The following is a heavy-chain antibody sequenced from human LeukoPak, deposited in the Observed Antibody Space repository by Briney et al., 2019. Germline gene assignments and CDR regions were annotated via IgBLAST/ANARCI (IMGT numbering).Heavy chain of an antibody. CDR2: IYYTET. J-gene: IGHJ4*02. V-gene: IGHV4-59*02. Sequence: TSETLSLTCTVSGGSVSNYYWSWLRQSPGKGLEWIGYIYYTETSYNPSLKSRVTISADTSKNQFSLKLYSVTAADTAVYYCATRKLGNDYWGQGTLVTVSS. CDR3: ATRKLGNDY. CDR1: GGSVSNYY. D-gene: IGHD7-27*01.